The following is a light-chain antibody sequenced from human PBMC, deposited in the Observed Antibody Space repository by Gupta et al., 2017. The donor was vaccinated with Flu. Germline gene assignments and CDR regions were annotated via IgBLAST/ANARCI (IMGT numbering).Light chain of an antibody. CDR1: SSDIGSYDS. CDR3: SSVTRTSTWM. V-gene: IGLV2-14*01. Sequence: QPALTQPASVSGSPGLSITIPCSGTSSDIGSYDSVSWYQQRPVKAPKLVIYEVSKRASGVSSRFSASKSGNTASLTISGLQAEDEADYYCSSVTRTSTWMFGGGTKLTVL. J-gene: IGLJ3*02. CDR2: EVS.